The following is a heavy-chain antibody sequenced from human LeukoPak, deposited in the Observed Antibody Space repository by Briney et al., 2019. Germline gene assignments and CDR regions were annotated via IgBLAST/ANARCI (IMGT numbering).Heavy chain of an antibody. D-gene: IGHD3-22*01. CDR1: GYTFTDYY. V-gene: IGHV1-2*02. CDR2: INPNSGGT. CDR3: ARDFYYYDSSGYYGW. J-gene: IGHJ4*02. Sequence: GASVKVSCKASGYTFTDYYMHRVRQAPGQGLEWMGWINPNSGGTHYAQKFQGRVTMTRDTSISTAYMELSRLRSDDTAVYYCARDFYYYDSSGYYGWWGQGTLVTVSS.